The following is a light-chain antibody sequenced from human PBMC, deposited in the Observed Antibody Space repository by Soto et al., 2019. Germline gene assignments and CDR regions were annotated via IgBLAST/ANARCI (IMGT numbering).Light chain of an antibody. CDR1: QSVSSSY. J-gene: IGKJ2*01. V-gene: IGKV3-20*01. CDR3: QQYDTSIWAYT. Sequence: EVVLTQSPVTLSLSPGERATLSCRASQSVSSSYLAWYQQKPGQAPRLLIYGASSRATGIPDRFSGSGSGTDFTLTISRLEPEDFAVYYCQQYDTSIWAYTFGQGT. CDR2: GAS.